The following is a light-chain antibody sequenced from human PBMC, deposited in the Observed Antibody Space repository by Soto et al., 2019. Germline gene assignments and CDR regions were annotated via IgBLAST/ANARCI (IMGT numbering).Light chain of an antibody. V-gene: IGKV1-12*01. CDR2: AAS. CDR3: QQANSFPYT. J-gene: IGKJ2*01. Sequence: DIQMTQSPSSVSASVGDRVTITCRASQGVSNWLAWYQQKPGKAPKLLIYAASTLRSGVPSRFRGSGSGTDFTFTISSLQPEDFATYYCQQANSFPYTFGQWTKLEIK. CDR1: QGVSNW.